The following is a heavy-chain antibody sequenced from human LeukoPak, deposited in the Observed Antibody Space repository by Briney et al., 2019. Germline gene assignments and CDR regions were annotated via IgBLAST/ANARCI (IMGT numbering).Heavy chain of an antibody. J-gene: IGHJ6*02. CDR1: GFTFSSYA. Sequence: GGSLRLSCAASGFTFSSYAMSWVRQAPGKGLEWVSGISDSGGSTYYADSVKGRFTISRDNSKNTSHLQMNSLRAEDTAVYYCARGNYGMDVWGQGTTVTVSS. CDR3: ARGNYGMDV. CDR2: ISDSGGST. V-gene: IGHV3-23*01.